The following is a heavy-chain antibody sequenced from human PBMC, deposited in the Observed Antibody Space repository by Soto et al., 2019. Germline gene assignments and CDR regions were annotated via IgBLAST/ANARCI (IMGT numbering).Heavy chain of an antibody. V-gene: IGHV3-66*01. CDR2: IYSGSNT. Sequence: EVQLVESGGDLVQPGRSLRLSCAASGFLVSSNSMSWVRQAPGKGLEWVSIIYSGSNTHYADSVKGRFTISRDNSRNTLYLQMNNLRVEDTAVYYCARGFRVEGAYGAGAFFDSWGQGTLVTVSS. D-gene: IGHD1-26*01. J-gene: IGHJ4*02. CDR1: GFLVSSNS. CDR3: ARGFRVEGAYGAGAFFDS.